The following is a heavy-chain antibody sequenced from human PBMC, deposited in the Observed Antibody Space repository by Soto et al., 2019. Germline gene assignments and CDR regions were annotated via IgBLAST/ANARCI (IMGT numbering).Heavy chain of an antibody. D-gene: IGHD6-19*01. CDR3: ARAGTGWYWFDP. CDR1: GFTFSSYC. Sequence: EVQLVESGGGLVQPGGSLRLSCAASGFTFSSYCMHWVRQAPGKGLVWVSRINYDGSTTSYADSVKGRFTISRDNARNTLYLQMNSLRAEDTAVYYCARAGTGWYWFDPWGQGTLVTVSS. J-gene: IGHJ5*02. V-gene: IGHV3-74*01. CDR2: INYDGSTT.